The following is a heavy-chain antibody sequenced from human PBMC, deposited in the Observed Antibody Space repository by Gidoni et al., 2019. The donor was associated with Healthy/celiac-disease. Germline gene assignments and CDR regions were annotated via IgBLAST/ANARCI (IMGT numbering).Heavy chain of an antibody. V-gene: IGHV3-20*04. CDR1: GCTFEEYG. CDR2: INWHGGST. Sequence: EVQLVESGGGVVRPGGSLRPSCAASGCTFEEYGLGWVRQPPGKGLEWVSCINWHGGSTGYADSVKGRFTISRDNAKNSLYLQMNSLRAEDTALYYCARDSGAYGSGSKTDFDYWGQGTLVTVSS. D-gene: IGHD3-10*01. CDR3: ARDSGAYGSGSKTDFDY. J-gene: IGHJ4*02.